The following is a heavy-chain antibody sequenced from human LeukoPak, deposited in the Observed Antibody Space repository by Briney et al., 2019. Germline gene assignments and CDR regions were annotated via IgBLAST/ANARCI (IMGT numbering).Heavy chain of an antibody. CDR3: AKKKDYGDYSLDY. D-gene: IGHD4-17*01. V-gene: IGHV3-23*01. CDR1: GFTFSRYD. J-gene: IGHJ4*02. Sequence: GGSLRLSCAASGFTFSRYDMSWVRQAPGKGLEWVSAISGSGGSTYYADSVRGRFTISRDNSKNMLYLQMNSLRAEDMAVYYCAKKKDYGDYSLDYWGQRTLVTVSS. CDR2: ISGSGGST.